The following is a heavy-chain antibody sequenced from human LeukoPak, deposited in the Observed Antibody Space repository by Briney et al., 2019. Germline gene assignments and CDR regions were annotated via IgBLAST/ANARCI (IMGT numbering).Heavy chain of an antibody. Sequence: SVKVSCKASGGTFSSYAISWVRQAPGQGLEWMGRIIPILGIANYAQKFQGRVTITADKSTSTAYMELSSLRSEDTAVYYCARAFEAYYYDSSGNTDAFDIWGQGTMVTVSS. J-gene: IGHJ3*02. D-gene: IGHD3-22*01. CDR3: ARAFEAYYYDSSGNTDAFDI. CDR2: IIPILGIA. V-gene: IGHV1-69*04. CDR1: GGTFSSYA.